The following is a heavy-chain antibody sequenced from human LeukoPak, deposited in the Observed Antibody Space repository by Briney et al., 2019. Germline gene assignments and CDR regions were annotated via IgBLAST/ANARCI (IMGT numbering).Heavy chain of an antibody. J-gene: IGHJ4*02. CDR1: GFTFSSYA. CDR3: AAGSGSYYY. V-gene: IGHV3-23*01. Sequence: GGFLRLSCAASGFTFSSYAMSWVRQAPGKGLEWVSATSGSGGSTYYADSVKGRFTISRDNSKNTLYLQMNSLRAEDTAVYYCAAGSGSYYYWGQGTLVTVSS. CDR2: TSGSGGST. D-gene: IGHD3-10*01.